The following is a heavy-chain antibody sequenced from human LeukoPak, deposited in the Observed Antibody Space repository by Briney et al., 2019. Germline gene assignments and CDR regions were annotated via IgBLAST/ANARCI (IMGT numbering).Heavy chain of an antibody. Sequence: SETLPLTCSVSGGSICCYYWGWIPQPPGKGLEWIGYNYYNASTNYHPSLKSRVTLSVDTPNKQFSLQLSSVSAAHTSVFCCARGDRVDSSSWYNWFDPWGQGTLVTVSS. CDR3: ARGDRVDSSSWYNWFDP. J-gene: IGHJ5*02. V-gene: IGHV4-59*01. CDR1: GGSICCYY. CDR2: NYYNAST. D-gene: IGHD6-13*01.